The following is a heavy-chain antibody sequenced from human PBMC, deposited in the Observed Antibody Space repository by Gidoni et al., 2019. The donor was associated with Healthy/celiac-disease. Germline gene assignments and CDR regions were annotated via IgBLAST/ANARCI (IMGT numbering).Heavy chain of an antibody. CDR1: GVTFYDYA. Sequence: EVQLVESGGGLVQPGRSLRLSCAASGVTFYDYAMHWVRQAPGKGLECVSGIIWNSGSIGYADSVKGRFTISRDNAKNSLYLQMNSLRAEDTALYYCAKAIHSGWYVVYYYGMDVWGQGTTVTVSS. J-gene: IGHJ6*02. D-gene: IGHD6-19*01. CDR3: AKAIHSGWYVVYYYGMDV. V-gene: IGHV3-9*01. CDR2: IIWNSGSI.